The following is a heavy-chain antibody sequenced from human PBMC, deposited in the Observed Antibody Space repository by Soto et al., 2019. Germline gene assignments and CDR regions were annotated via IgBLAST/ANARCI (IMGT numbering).Heavy chain of an antibody. Sequence: QVQLVQSGAEVRKPGASVRVSCKASGYSFTSFPIHWVRQAPGQGLECMGWINAANGYTRYSQKFQGRVTITRDTSATTAYMDLSSLTSEDTAVYYCARGGGLYAWGQGTLITVSS. D-gene: IGHD2-8*01. J-gene: IGHJ5*02. V-gene: IGHV1-3*01. CDR3: ARGGGLYA. CDR2: INAANGYT. CDR1: GYSFTSFP.